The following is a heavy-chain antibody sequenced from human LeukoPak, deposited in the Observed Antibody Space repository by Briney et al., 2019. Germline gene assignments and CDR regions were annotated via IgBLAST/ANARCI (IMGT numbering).Heavy chain of an antibody. V-gene: IGHV4-31*03. CDR2: IYYTGST. CDR3: ARDNEWLDY. Sequence: SQTLSLTCTVSGGSISSGGYYWSWLRQHPGKGLEWIGHIYYTGSTYYNPSLKSRVTISPDTSKNQFSLKLSSVTAADTAVYYCARDNEWLDYWGQGNLVIVSS. J-gene: IGHJ4*02. D-gene: IGHD6-19*01. CDR1: GGSISSGGYY.